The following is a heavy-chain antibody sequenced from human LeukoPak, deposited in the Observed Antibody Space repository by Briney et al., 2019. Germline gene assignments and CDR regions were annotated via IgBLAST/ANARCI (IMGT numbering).Heavy chain of an antibody. Sequence: GETLRLSCAASGFTFSTYGITWVRQAPGKGLEWVSSISGGSSYIYYADSVKGRFTISRDNAKNSLYLQMNSLRAEDTAVYYCASGDYGDYAITWGQGTLVTVSS. D-gene: IGHD4-17*01. V-gene: IGHV3-21*01. J-gene: IGHJ5*02. CDR3: ASGDYGDYAIT. CDR1: GFTFSTYG. CDR2: ISGGSSYI.